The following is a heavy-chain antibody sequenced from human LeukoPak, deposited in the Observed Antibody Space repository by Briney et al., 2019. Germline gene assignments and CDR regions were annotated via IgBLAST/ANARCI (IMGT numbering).Heavy chain of an antibody. CDR1: GGSISSGGYY. CDR2: IYYSGST. J-gene: IGHJ5*02. CDR3: ARTVGSGSLGGFDP. D-gene: IGHD3-10*01. V-gene: IGHV4-31*03. Sequence: SETLSLTCTVSGGSISSGGYYWSWIRQHPGKGLEWIGYIYYSGSTYYNPPLKSRVTISVDTSKNQFSLKLSSVTAADTAVYYCARTVGSGSLGGFDPWGQGTLVTVSS.